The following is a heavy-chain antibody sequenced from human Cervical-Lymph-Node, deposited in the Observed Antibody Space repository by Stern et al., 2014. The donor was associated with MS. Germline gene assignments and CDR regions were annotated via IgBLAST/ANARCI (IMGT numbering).Heavy chain of an antibody. CDR3: ARGGGYSYSTLDY. CDR1: AYTITDYY. Sequence: VQLVQSGAEVKKPGASVKVSCKASAYTITDYYTHWVRQAPGHGLEWMGWINPNSGGTYSAQKFQGRLTMTRDTSISTAYVELSSLRSDDTAVYYCARGGGYSYSTLDYWGQGTQVTVSS. V-gene: IGHV1-2*02. J-gene: IGHJ4*02. CDR2: INPNSGGT. D-gene: IGHD3-10*01.